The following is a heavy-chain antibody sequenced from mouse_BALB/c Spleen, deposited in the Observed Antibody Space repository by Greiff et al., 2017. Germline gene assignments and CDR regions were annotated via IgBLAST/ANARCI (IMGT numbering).Heavy chain of an antibody. D-gene: IGHD2-2*01. CDR1: GFSLTSYG. J-gene: IGHJ4*01. CDR3: ARKRYGYDPYAMDY. V-gene: IGHV2-4-1*01. CDR2: IWSGGST. Sequence: QVQLKESGPGLVQPSQSLSITCTVSGFSLTSYGVHWVRQSPGKGLEWLGVIWSGGSTDYNAAFISRLSISKDNSKSQVFFKMNSLQADDTAIYYCARKRYGYDPYAMDYWGQGTSVTVSS.